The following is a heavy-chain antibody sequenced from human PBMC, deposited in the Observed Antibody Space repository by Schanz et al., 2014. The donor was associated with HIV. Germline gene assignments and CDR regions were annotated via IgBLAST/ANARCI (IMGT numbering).Heavy chain of an antibody. CDR1: GGSISSGAYS. V-gene: IGHV4-30-2*01. CDR2: IYHSGST. J-gene: IGHJ4*02. D-gene: IGHD5-18*01. CDR3: ARTYSYDDYFDY. Sequence: QVPLQESGPGLVKPSQTLSLTCSVSGGSISSGAYSWSWIRQPPGKGLEWIGYIYHSGSTYYNPSLKSRVTISVDRSKNQSSLTLTSVTAADTAVYYCARTYSYDDYFDYWGQGTLVTVSS.